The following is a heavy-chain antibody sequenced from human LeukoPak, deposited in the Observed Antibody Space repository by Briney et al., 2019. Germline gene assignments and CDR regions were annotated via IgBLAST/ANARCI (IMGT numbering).Heavy chain of an antibody. CDR1: GFTFSSYA. CDR3: AKVRGPQLVWWFDY. J-gene: IGHJ4*02. Sequence: GGSLRLSCAASGFTFSSYAMSWVRQAPGKGLDWVSAISGSAGSTYYADSVKGRFTISRDNSKNTLYLQMNSLRAEDTAVYYCAKVRGPQLVWWFDYWGQGTLVTVSS. D-gene: IGHD6-13*01. CDR2: ISGSAGST. V-gene: IGHV3-23*01.